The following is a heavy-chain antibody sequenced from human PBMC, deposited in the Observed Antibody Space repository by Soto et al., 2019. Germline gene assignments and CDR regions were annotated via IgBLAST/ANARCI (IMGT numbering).Heavy chain of an antibody. CDR3: VRGMSTWEF. V-gene: IGHV3-7*04. CDR2: IKQDESQK. D-gene: IGHD1-26*01. CDR1: GFTFSNYW. J-gene: IGHJ4*02. Sequence: PGGSLRLSCAASGFTFSNYWMSWVRQAPGKGLEWVANIKQDESQKHYVGSVRGRFTISRDNAKNSLYLQMDSLRAEDTAVYFCVRGMSTWEFWGQGTLVTVSS.